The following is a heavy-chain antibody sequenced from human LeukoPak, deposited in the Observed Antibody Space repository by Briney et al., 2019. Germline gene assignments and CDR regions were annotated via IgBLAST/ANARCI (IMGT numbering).Heavy chain of an antibody. J-gene: IGHJ4*02. Sequence: PSETLSLTCTVSGGSISSGSYYWSWIRQPAGKGLEWIGRIYTSGSTNYNPSLKSRVTISVDTSKNQFSLKLSSVTAADTAVYYCASNADWNYALDYWGQGTLVTVSS. D-gene: IGHD1-7*01. CDR3: ASNADWNYALDY. CDR2: IYTSGST. V-gene: IGHV4-61*02. CDR1: GGSISSGSYY.